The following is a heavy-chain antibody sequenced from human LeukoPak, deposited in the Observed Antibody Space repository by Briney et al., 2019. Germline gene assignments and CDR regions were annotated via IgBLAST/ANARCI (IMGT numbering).Heavy chain of an antibody. J-gene: IGHJ5*02. D-gene: IGHD3-10*01. CDR2: INPNSGGT. Sequence: ASVKVSCKASGYTFTDYYIHWVRQAPGQGLEWMGWINPNSGGTSYVQKFQGRVSMTGDTSSTTAYVELSRLRSDDTAVYYCARSGMVRGFDPWGQGTLVTVSS. CDR3: ARSGMVRGFDP. CDR1: GYTFTDYY. V-gene: IGHV1-2*02.